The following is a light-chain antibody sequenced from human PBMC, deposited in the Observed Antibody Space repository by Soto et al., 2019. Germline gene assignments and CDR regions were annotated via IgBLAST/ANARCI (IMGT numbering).Light chain of an antibody. CDR2: GNS. Sequence: QSVLTQPPSVSGAPGQRVTISCTGSSSNIGAGYDVHWYQQLPGTAPKLLIYGNSNRPSGVPDRFSGSQSGTSASLAITGLQAEDEADYYCQSYDSSLSGTLVFGTGTKLTVL. CDR3: QSYDSSLSGTLV. CDR1: SSNIGAGYD. J-gene: IGLJ1*01. V-gene: IGLV1-40*01.